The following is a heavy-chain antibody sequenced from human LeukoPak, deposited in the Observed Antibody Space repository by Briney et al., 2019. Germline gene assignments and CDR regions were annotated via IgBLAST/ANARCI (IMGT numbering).Heavy chain of an antibody. CDR3: ARLTEQQLVDY. CDR2: IIPILGIA. Sequence: ASVKVSCKASGGTFSSYTISWVRQAPGQGLEWMGRIIPILGIANYAQKFQGRVTITADKSTSTAYMELSSLRSEDTAVYYCARLTEQQLVDYWGQGTLVTVSS. CDR1: GGTFSSYT. J-gene: IGHJ4*02. V-gene: IGHV1-69*02. D-gene: IGHD6-13*01.